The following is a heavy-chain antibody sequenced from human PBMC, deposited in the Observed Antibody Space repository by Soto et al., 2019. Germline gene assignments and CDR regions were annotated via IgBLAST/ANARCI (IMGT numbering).Heavy chain of an antibody. J-gene: IGHJ6*02. CDR1: GFTFDDYA. Sequence: SLRLSCAASGFTFDDYAMHWVRQAPGKGLEWVSGISWNSGSIGYADSVKGRFTISRDNAKNSLYLQMNSLRAEDTALYYCWGVPAAASYYYYDMDVWGQGTTVTVSS. CDR2: ISWNSGSI. D-gene: IGHD2-2*01. V-gene: IGHV3-9*01. CDR3: WGVPAAASYYYYDMDV.